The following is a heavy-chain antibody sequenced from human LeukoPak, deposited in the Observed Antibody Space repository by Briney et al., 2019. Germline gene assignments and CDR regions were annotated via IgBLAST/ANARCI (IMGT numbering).Heavy chain of an antibody. V-gene: IGHV3-21*01. D-gene: IGHD2-21*01. Sequence: GGSLRLSCAASGFTFSNAWMSWVRQAPGKGLEWVSSISFSSSYIYYADSVKGRFTISRDNAKNSLYPQMNSLRAEDTAVYFCARDLFDYMDVWGKGTTVTVSS. CDR2: ISFSSSYI. J-gene: IGHJ6*03. CDR1: GFTFSNAW. CDR3: ARDLFDYMDV.